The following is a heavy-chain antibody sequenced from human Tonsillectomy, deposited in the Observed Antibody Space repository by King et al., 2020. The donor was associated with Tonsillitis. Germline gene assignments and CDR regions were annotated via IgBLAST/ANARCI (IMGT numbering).Heavy chain of an antibody. CDR1: GFSFRSYA. CDR2: ILSNDAYT. V-gene: IGHV3-23*04. D-gene: IGHD4-11*01. J-gene: IGHJ4*02. Sequence: VQLVESGGGLVQPGGSLRLSCAASGFSFRSYAMTWVRQVPGRGLDGGSTILSNDAYTYYAGSVKGRFALSRDNSKNKLYLQMTNLRAEVTAVYFCAGAVVSNYGYYFDLWGQGTLVTVSS. CDR3: AGAVVSNYGYYFDL.